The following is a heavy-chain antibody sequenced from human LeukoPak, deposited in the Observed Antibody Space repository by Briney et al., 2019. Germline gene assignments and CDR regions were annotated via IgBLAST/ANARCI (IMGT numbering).Heavy chain of an antibody. J-gene: IGHJ4*02. CDR3: ARAHRGYSYY. D-gene: IGHD5-18*01. Sequence: SETLSLTCAVYGGSFSGYYWSWIRQPPGKGLEWIGEINHSGSTNYNPSLKSRVTISVDTSKNQFSLKLSSVTAADTAVYYCARAHRGYSYYWGQGTLVTVSS. V-gene: IGHV4-34*09. CDR1: GGSFSGYY. CDR2: INHSGST.